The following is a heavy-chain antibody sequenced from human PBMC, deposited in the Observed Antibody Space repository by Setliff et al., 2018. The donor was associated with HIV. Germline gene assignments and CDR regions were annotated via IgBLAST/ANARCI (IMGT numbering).Heavy chain of an antibody. D-gene: IGHD1-1*01. J-gene: IGHJ3*02. CDR3: RVWILRDTSDI. CDR2: VNHKGVA. CDR1: GGAFSGYY. Sequence: LSLTCAVYGGAFSGYYWTWIRQSPGRGLEWIGEVNHKGVANYSPSLMRRATISADTSKNQFSLKLLSVTAADTAVYYCRVWILRDTSDIWGQGTVVTVSS. V-gene: IGHV4-34*01.